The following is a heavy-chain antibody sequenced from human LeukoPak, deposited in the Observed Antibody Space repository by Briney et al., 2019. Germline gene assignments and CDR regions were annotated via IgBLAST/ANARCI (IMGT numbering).Heavy chain of an antibody. J-gene: IGHJ6*02. CDR1: GGSISSYY. D-gene: IGHD6-19*01. V-gene: IGHV4-59*01. CDR3: ARDPHPPGIAVAGVYYYYGMDV. CDR2: IYYSGST. Sequence: SETLSLTCTDSGGSISSYYWSWIRQPPGTGLEWIGHIYYSGSTNYNPSLKSRVTISVDTSTNQFSLKLSSVTAADTAVYYCARDPHPPGIAVAGVYYYYGMDVWGQGTTVTVSS.